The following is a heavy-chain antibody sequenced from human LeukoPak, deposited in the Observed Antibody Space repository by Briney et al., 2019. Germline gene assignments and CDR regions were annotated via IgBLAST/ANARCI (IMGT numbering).Heavy chain of an antibody. CDR3: ARYSNTWPYWYLDL. Sequence: ASETLSLTCAVSGGSISSGGYSWSWIRQPPGKGLEWIGYISHSGSTYYNPSLKSRVTISVDRSKNQFSLELTSVTAADTAVYYCARYSNTWPYWYLDLWGRGILVTVSS. V-gene: IGHV4-30-2*01. D-gene: IGHD6-13*01. CDR1: GGSISSGGYS. J-gene: IGHJ2*01. CDR2: ISHSGST.